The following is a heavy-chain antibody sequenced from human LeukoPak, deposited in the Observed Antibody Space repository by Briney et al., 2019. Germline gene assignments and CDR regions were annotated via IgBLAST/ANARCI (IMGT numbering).Heavy chain of an antibody. CDR1: GGSISSGGYY. Sequence: MPSETLSLTCTVSGGSISSGGYYWSWIRQHPGKGLEWIGYIYYSGSTYYNPSLKSRVTISVDTSKNQFSLKLSSVTAADTAVYYCARDSDSLRYYDSGRAHSYGMDVWGQGTTVTVSS. CDR2: IYYSGST. J-gene: IGHJ6*02. CDR3: ARDSDSLRYYDSGRAHSYGMDV. D-gene: IGHD3-22*01. V-gene: IGHV4-31*03.